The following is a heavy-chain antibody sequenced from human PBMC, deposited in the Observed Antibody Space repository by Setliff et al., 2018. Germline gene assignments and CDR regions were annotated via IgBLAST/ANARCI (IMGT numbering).Heavy chain of an antibody. J-gene: IGHJ4*02. Sequence: ASVKVSCKASGYTLTNYYMHWVRQAPGQGLEWMGIINPSGGLTKYAQKFQGRVTITTDESTTTAYMELSSLRSEDTAVYYCATGPDIGEFGGNYFNYWGQGTLVTVSS. CDR3: ATGPDIGEFGGNYFNY. CDR2: INPSGGLT. D-gene: IGHD2-15*01. CDR1: GYTLTNYY. V-gene: IGHV1-46*01.